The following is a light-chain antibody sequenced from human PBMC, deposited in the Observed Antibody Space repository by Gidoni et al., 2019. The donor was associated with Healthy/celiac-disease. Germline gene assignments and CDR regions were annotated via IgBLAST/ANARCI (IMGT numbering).Light chain of an antibody. CDR2: GAS. Sequence: EIVMTQSPATLSVSPGERATLSCRASQSVSGNLAWYQQKPGQAPRLLIYGASTRATGLPARFSGSGSGTEFTLTISSLQSEDFAVYYCQQYNNWRWTFGQGTKVEIK. CDR3: QQYNNWRWT. CDR1: QSVSGN. J-gene: IGKJ1*01. V-gene: IGKV3-15*01.